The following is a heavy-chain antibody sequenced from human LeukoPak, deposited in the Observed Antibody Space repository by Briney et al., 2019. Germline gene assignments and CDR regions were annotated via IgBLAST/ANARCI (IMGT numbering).Heavy chain of an antibody. CDR3: AKGHFGAGHY. D-gene: IGHD3-3*01. J-gene: IGHJ4*02. Sequence: QPGGSLRLSCAASGFTFGDYTVHWFRQPPGRGLQWVSLITGDGGTTSYAGSVKGRFTISRDNSKNSLYLHMNSLGNEDTALYYCAKGHFGAGHYWGQGTLVTVSS. CDR1: GFTFGDYT. CDR2: ITGDGGTT. V-gene: IGHV3-43*02.